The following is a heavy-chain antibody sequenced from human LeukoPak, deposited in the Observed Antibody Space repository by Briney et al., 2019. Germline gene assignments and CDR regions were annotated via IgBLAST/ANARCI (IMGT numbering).Heavy chain of an antibody. CDR1: GFTFSSYA. D-gene: IGHD6-13*01. V-gene: IGHV3-23*01. Sequence: LSGGSLRLSCAASGFTFSSYAMSWVRQAPGKGLEWVSAISGSGGSTYYADSVKGRFTISRDNSKNTLYLQMNSLRAEDTAVYYCARESIAAAGPNFGYWGQGTLVTVSS. CDR3: ARESIAAAGPNFGY. J-gene: IGHJ4*02. CDR2: ISGSGGST.